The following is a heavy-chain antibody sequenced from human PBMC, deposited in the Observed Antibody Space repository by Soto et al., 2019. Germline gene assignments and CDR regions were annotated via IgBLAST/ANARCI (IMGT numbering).Heavy chain of an antibody. CDR2: IYTNDDT. J-gene: IGHJ4*02. CDR1: GFTVSSNF. V-gene: IGHV3-53*01. D-gene: IGHD1-26*01. Sequence: GGSLRLSCAASGFTVSSNFMSWVRQAPGKGLEWVSVIYTNDDTYYADSVKGRFTISRDNSKYTLYLQMNSLRAEDTAIYYCATRVGASGRYYFDYWGQGALVTVSS. CDR3: ATRVGASGRYYFDY.